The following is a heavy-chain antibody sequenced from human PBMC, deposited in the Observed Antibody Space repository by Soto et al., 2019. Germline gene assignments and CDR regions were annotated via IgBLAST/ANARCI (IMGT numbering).Heavy chain of an antibody. CDR3: ARGGIIMVRGRHWFEP. Sequence: SETLSLTSTGSGGSISSYYWSLIRQPPGKGLEWIGYIYYSGSTNYNPSLKSRVTISVDTSKNQFSLKLSSVTAADTAVYYCARGGIIMVRGRHWFEPWGQGALVTVS. D-gene: IGHD3-10*01. CDR1: GGSISSYY. CDR2: IYYSGST. J-gene: IGHJ5*02. V-gene: IGHV4-59*12.